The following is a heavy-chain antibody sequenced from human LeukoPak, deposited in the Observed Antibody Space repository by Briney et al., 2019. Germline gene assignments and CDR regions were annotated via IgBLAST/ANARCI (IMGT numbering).Heavy chain of an antibody. J-gene: IGHJ4*02. CDR2: IYYSGST. CDR1: GGSISSSSYY. V-gene: IGHV4-39*01. Sequence: SETLSLTCTVSGGSISSSSYYWGWIRQPPGKGLEWIGSIYYSGSTYYNPSLKSRVTISVDTSKNQFSLKLSSVTAADTAVYYCARQVRYYGSGSYNYFDYWGQGTLVTVSS. D-gene: IGHD3-10*01. CDR3: ARQVRYYGSGSYNYFDY.